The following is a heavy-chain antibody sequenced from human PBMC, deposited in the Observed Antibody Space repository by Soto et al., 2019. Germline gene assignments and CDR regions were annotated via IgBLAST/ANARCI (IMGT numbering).Heavy chain of an antibody. V-gene: IGHV1-3*01. CDR2: INAGNGNT. CDR1: GYTFTSYA. D-gene: IGHD6-19*01. J-gene: IGHJ6*04. CDR3: AREPQYSSGWQPMEV. Sequence: GASVKVSCKASGYTFTSYAMHWVRQAPGQRLEWMGWINAGNGNTKYSQKFQGRVTITRDTSASTAYMELSSLRSEDTAVYYCAREPQYSSGWQPMEVWGKGTTVTVSS.